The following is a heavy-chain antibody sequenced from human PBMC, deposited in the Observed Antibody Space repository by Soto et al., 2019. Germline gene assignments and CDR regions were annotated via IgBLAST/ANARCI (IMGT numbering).Heavy chain of an antibody. V-gene: IGHV1-46*01. Sequence: VASVTVSCKASGYTFTSYYMHWVRQAPGQGLEWMGIINPSGGSTSYAQKFQGRVTMTRDTSTSTVYMELSSLRSEDTAVYYCARDGNLAYCGGDCYRAFDIWGQGTMVTVSS. J-gene: IGHJ3*02. CDR2: INPSGGST. CDR1: GYTFTSYY. CDR3: ARDGNLAYCGGDCYRAFDI. D-gene: IGHD2-21*02.